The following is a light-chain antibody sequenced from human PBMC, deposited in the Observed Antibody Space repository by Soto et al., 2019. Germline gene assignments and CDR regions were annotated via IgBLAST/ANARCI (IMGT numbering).Light chain of an antibody. CDR2: DVS. J-gene: IGKJ1*01. V-gene: IGKV3-20*01. Sequence: EIVLTQSPGTLSLSPGERATLSCRASQSVSSSYLAWYQQKPGQAPRLLIYDVSSRATGIPDRFSGSGSGTEFTLTISSLQSEDFAVYYCQQYNNWPPWTFGQGTKVEIK. CDR1: QSVSSSY. CDR3: QQYNNWPPWT.